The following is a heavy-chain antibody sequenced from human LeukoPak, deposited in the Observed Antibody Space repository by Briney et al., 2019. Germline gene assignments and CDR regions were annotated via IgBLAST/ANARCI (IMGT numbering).Heavy chain of an antibody. CDR1: GFTFSSYS. V-gene: IGHV3-21*01. D-gene: IGHD3-16*02. Sequence: GGSLRLSCAASGFTFSSYSMNWVRQAPGKGLEWVSSISSSSSYIYYADSVKGRFTISRDNAKNSLYLQMNSLRAEDTAVYYCASSAYGYVWGSYRYYFDYWGQGTLVTVSS. CDR3: ASSAYGYVWGSYRYYFDY. CDR2: ISSSSSYI. J-gene: IGHJ4*02.